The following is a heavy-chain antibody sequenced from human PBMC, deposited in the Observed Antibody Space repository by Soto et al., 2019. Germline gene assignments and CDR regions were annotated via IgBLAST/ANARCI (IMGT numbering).Heavy chain of an antibody. CDR3: ARDYDTSRGDWAYYGIDV. CDR1: GLTVSTNY. V-gene: IGHV3-66*01. J-gene: IGHJ6*02. D-gene: IGHD3-9*01. Sequence: EVQLVESGGGLVQPGGSLRISCAASGLTVSTNYMSWVRQAPGKGLEWVSIIYYGGTTYYADSVKGRFTISRDDSKNTLYLQIHGPRAEDTAVYYCARDYDTSRGDWAYYGIDVWGQGTTVTVS. CDR2: IYYGGTT.